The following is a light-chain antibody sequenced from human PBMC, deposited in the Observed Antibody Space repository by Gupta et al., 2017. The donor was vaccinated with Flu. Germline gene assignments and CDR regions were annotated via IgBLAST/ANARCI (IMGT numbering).Light chain of an antibody. CDR1: TSDVGGYNF. V-gene: IGLV2-8*01. CDR3: SYSEANDNSVV. Sequence: TISCTGTTSDVGGYNFFAWYHQHPARDPNLLMYYVTGRPSGVPDRFSCYKSGNNASPTTTGLQAEDEADDYCSYSEANDNSVVFGTGTKLTVL. CDR2: YVT. J-gene: IGLJ1*01.